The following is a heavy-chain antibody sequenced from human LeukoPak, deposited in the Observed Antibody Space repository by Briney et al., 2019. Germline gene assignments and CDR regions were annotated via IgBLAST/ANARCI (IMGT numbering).Heavy chain of an antibody. J-gene: IGHJ4*02. CDR1: GXTFSFYW. V-gene: IGHV3-74*01. CDR2: INNDGRST. CDR3: ARDNEYCTGGTCRLDY. D-gene: IGHD2-15*01. Sequence: GGSLRLSCASSGXTFSFYWMHWVRQAPGKGLVWVSRINNDGRSTSYAGSVKGRFTISRDNAKNTLYLQMNSLRAEDTAAYYCARDNEYCTGGTCRLDYWGQGALVTVSS.